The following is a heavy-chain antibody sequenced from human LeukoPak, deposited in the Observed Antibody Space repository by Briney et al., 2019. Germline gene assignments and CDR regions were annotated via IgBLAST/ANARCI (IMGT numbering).Heavy chain of an antibody. D-gene: IGHD2-2*01. CDR3: ARERIVVVVTENKLQHFGMDV. Sequence: GRSLRLSCAASGFTFRSYSIHWVRQAPGKGLEWVARISYDGSNQNYADSVKGRFTISRDNSQNTVYLQMNSLGAEDSAVYYCARERIVVVVTENKLQHFGMDVWGQGTTVIVSS. J-gene: IGHJ6*02. V-gene: IGHV3-30*04. CDR1: GFTFRSYS. CDR2: ISYDGSNQ.